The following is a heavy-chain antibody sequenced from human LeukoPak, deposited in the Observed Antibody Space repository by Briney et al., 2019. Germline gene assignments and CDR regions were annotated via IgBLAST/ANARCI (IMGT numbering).Heavy chain of an antibody. CDR3: AREGRNTAMVHY. CDR1: GGTFSSYA. CDR2: IIPILGIA. J-gene: IGHJ4*02. Sequence: ASVKLSCKACGGTFSSYAISWVRQGPGQGLEWMGRIIPILGIANYAQKFQGRVTITADKSTSTAYMELSSLRSEDTAVYYCAREGRNTAMVHYWGQGTLVTVSS. V-gene: IGHV1-69*04. D-gene: IGHD5-18*01.